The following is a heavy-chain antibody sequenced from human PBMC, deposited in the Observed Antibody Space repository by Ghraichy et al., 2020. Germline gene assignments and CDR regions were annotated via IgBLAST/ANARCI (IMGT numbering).Heavy chain of an antibody. J-gene: IGHJ6*02. V-gene: IGHV3-23*01. CDR3: ASMRGAIFGVVIISYYYGMDV. CDR2: ISGSGGST. Sequence: GRSLRLSCAASGFTFSSYAMSWVRQAPGKGLEWVSAISGSGGSTYYADSVKGRFTISRDNSKNTLYLQMNSLRAEDTAVYYCASMRGAIFGVVIISYYYGMDVWGQGTTVTVSS. D-gene: IGHD3-3*01. CDR1: GFTFSSYA.